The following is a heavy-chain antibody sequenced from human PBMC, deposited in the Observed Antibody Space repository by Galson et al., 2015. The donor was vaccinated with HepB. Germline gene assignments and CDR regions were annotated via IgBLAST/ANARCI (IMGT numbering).Heavy chain of an antibody. D-gene: IGHD3-22*01. V-gene: IGHV1-3*01. Sequence: SVKVSCKASEYTFTSYAMHWVRQAPGQRLEWMGWINAGNGNTKYSQKFQGRVTITRDTSASTAYMELSSLRSEDTAVYYCARDHRPSRALGSSGYYWFDPWGQGTLVTVSS. CDR1: EYTFTSYA. CDR2: INAGNGNT. J-gene: IGHJ5*02. CDR3: ARDHRPSRALGSSGYYWFDP.